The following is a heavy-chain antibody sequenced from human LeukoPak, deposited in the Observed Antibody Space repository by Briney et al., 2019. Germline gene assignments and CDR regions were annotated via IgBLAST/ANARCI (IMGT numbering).Heavy chain of an antibody. CDR3: LRDAQRPRLTPDY. Sequence: GASVKVSCKASGYTFNTYGISWVRQAPGQGLEWMGWFSTYNGDVNYVQNLQGRVTMTTDTSASTAYMELMSLRSDDTAVYYCLRDAQRPRLTPDYWGQGTLVTVSS. D-gene: IGHD6-25*01. CDR1: GYTFNTYG. V-gene: IGHV1-18*01. J-gene: IGHJ4*02. CDR2: FSTYNGDV.